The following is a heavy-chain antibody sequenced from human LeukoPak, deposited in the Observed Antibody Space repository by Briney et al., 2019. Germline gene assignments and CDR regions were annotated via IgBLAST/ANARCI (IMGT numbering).Heavy chain of an antibody. CDR3: ARDRGVADYYHYYYMDV. CDR1: GYTFTSYG. V-gene: IGHV1-18*01. CDR2: ISAYNGNT. D-gene: IGHD6-19*01. Sequence: ASVKVSCKASGYTFTSYGISWVRQAPGQGLEWMGWISAYNGNTNYAQKLQGRVTMTTDTSTSTAYMELRSLRSDDTAVYYCARDRGVADYYHYYYMDVWGKGTTVTVSS. J-gene: IGHJ6*03.